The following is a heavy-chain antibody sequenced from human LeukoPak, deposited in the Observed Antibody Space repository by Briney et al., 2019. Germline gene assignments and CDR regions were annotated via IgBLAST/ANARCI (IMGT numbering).Heavy chain of an antibody. V-gene: IGHV3-30*01. CDR1: GFTFSNYA. CDR3: ARDSTYYYDSGSSGPHYVDN. CDR2: ISSGGTYE. Sequence: GKSLRLSCAASGFTFSNYAMHWVRQAPGKGLEWVSLISSGGTYEYYADSVKGRFTISRDNSKNTLYLQLNSLRAEDTAVYYCARDSTYYYDSGSSGPHYVDNWGQGTLVTVSS. D-gene: IGHD3-10*01. J-gene: IGHJ4*02.